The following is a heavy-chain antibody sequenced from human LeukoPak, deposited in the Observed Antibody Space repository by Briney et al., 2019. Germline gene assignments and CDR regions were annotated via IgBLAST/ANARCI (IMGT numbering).Heavy chain of an antibody. CDR3: AREYCSGGSCYGFDY. Sequence: PGGSLRLSCAASGFTFSSYSMNWVRQAPGKGLQWVSYISSSSSTIHYADSVKGRFTISRDNAKNSLYLQMNSLRAEDTAVYYCAREYCSGGSCYGFDYWGQGTLVTVSS. D-gene: IGHD2-15*01. V-gene: IGHV3-48*01. CDR2: ISSSSSTI. CDR1: GFTFSSYS. J-gene: IGHJ4*02.